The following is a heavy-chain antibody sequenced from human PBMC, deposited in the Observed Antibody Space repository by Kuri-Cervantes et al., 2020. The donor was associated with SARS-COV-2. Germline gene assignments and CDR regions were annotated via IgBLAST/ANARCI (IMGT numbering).Heavy chain of an antibody. Sequence: GESLKISCAASGFSFSDSGMHWVRLAPGKGLEWVAIIWYDGSNKYYADSVKGRFTISRDNSKNTLSLQMNSLRPEDTAVYYCAKDRVGVQDSWGQGTQVTVSS. CDR2: IWYDGSNK. D-gene: IGHD2-21*01. CDR3: AKDRVGVQDS. J-gene: IGHJ5*01. CDR1: GFSFSDSG. V-gene: IGHV3-33*06.